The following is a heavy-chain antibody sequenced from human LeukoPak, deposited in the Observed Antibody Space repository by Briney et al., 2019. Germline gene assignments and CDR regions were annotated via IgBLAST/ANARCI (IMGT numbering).Heavy chain of an antibody. CDR2: ISYDGSNK. J-gene: IGHJ4*02. CDR3: AKATGRYDYVWGSYRQDHLIDY. CDR1: GFTFSSYA. V-gene: IGHV3-30*04. Sequence: GGSLRLSCAASGFTFSSYAMHWVRQAPGKGLEWVAVISYDGSNKYYADSVKGRFTISRDNSKNTLYLQMNSLRAEDTAVYYCAKATGRYDYVWGSYRQDHLIDYWGQGTLVTVSS. D-gene: IGHD3-16*02.